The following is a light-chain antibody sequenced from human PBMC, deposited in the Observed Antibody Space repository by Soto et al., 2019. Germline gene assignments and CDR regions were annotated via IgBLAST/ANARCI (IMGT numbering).Light chain of an antibody. CDR2: GAS. Sequence: EIMMTQSPATLSVSPGERTTLSCSARQSFSTTLAWYQQKPGQAPRLLIYGASNRATGIPARFSGSGSGTDFTLTISSLEPEDFAVYYCQQRSNWPRTFGQGTKVDIK. V-gene: IGKV3-11*01. CDR1: QSFSTT. CDR3: QQRSNWPRT. J-gene: IGKJ1*01.